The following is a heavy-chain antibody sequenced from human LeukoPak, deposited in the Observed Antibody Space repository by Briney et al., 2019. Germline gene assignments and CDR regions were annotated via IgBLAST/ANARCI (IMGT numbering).Heavy chain of an antibody. Sequence: GGSPRLSCAASGFTFSNYAMSWVRQAPGKGLEWVSVFYSGGSTYYADSVKGRFTISRDNSKNTQYLHMNSLRAEDTAVYYCARGAPLSSSSSMDVWGQGTTVTVSS. J-gene: IGHJ6*02. CDR1: GFTFSNYA. V-gene: IGHV3-66*01. D-gene: IGHD6-6*01. CDR3: ARGAPLSSSSSMDV. CDR2: FYSGGST.